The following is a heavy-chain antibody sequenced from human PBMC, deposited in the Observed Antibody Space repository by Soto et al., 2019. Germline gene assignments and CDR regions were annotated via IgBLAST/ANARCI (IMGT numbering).Heavy chain of an antibody. D-gene: IGHD6-19*01. CDR1: GFTFSSYG. J-gene: IGHJ6*02. CDR3: AKDVSSSGWLMVGELNSMDV. Sequence: GGSLRLSCAASGFTFSSYGMHWVRQAPGKGLEWVAVISYDGSNKYYADSVKGRFTISRDNSKNTLYLQMNSLRAEDTAVYYCAKDVSSSGWLMVGELNSMDVWGQGTTVTVSS. CDR2: ISYDGSNK. V-gene: IGHV3-30*18.